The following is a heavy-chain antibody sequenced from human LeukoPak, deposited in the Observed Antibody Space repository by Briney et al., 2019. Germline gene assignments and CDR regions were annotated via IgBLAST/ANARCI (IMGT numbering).Heavy chain of an antibody. CDR3: ARASAVAGTGFDY. Sequence: QPGGSLRLSCAASGFTFSSYGMHWVRQAPGKGLEWVAVIWYDGSNKYYADSVKGRFTISRDNSKNTLYLQMNSLRAEDTAVYYCARASAVAGTGFDYWGQGTLVTVSS. V-gene: IGHV3-33*01. CDR2: IWYDGSNK. J-gene: IGHJ4*02. CDR1: GFTFSSYG. D-gene: IGHD6-19*01.